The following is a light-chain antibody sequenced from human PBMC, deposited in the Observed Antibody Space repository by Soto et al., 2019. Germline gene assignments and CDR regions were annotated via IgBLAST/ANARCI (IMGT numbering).Light chain of an antibody. V-gene: IGKV3-15*01. CDR1: PGVSNT. Sequence: EIVMTQSLATVSLTPGERATLSCRASPGVSNTLAWYQQRPGQAPRLLIYGASIRAPGIPARFSGGGSGTEFTLTITSLQSEDFAVYYCQQYENWPYTFGQGTRLEIK. J-gene: IGKJ5*01. CDR3: QQYENWPYT. CDR2: GAS.